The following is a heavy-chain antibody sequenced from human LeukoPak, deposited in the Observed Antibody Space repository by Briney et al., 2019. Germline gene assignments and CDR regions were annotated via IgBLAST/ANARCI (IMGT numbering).Heavy chain of an antibody. Sequence: ASVKVSCKASGYTFTGYYMHWVRQAPGQGLEWMGWINPNSGGTNYAQKFQGRVTMARDTSISTAYMELSRLRSDDTVVYYCARWGGDSSPDAFDIWGQGTMVTVSS. CDR3: ARWGGDSSPDAFDI. V-gene: IGHV1-2*02. CDR1: GYTFTGYY. J-gene: IGHJ3*02. CDR2: INPNSGGT. D-gene: IGHD6-13*01.